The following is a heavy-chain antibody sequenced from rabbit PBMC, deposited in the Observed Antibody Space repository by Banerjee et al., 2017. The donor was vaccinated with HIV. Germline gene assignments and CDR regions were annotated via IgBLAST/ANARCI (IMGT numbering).Heavy chain of an antibody. J-gene: IGHJ4*01. CDR3: ATTYYGSGFSYGL. CDR2: IFTASNGNT. Sequence: QSLEESGGDLVKPGASLTLTCKASGFDLSSGYDMCWVRQAPGKGLEWIACIFTASNGNTYYASWAKGRFTISKASSTTVTLQMTSLTAADTATYFCATTYYGSGFSYGLWGPGTLVTVS. CDR1: GFDLSSGYD. D-gene: IGHD1-1*01. V-gene: IGHV1S40*01.